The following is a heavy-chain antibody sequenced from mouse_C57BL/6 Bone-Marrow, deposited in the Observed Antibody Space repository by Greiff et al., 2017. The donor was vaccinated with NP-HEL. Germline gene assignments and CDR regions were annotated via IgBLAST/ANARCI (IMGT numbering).Heavy chain of an antibody. V-gene: IGHV5-17*01. CDR3: ARRYYYGSFYYAMDY. D-gene: IGHD1-1*01. CDR1: GFTFSDYG. J-gene: IGHJ4*01. Sequence: VQLQQSGGGLVKPGGSLKLSCAASGFTFSDYGMHWVRQAPEKGLEWVAYISSGSSTIYYADTVKGRFTISRDNAKNTLFLQMTSLGSEDTAMYYCARRYYYGSFYYAMDYWGQGTSVTVSS. CDR2: ISSGSSTI.